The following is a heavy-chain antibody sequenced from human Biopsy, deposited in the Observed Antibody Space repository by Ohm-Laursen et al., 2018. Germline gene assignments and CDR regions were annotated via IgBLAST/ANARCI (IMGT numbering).Heavy chain of an antibody. CDR2: VYSSGST. D-gene: IGHD5-18*01. J-gene: IGHJ6*02. CDR3: ARGIAVVRSLDV. CDR1: SGSISGYY. Sequence: PGTLSLTCTVSSGSISGYYWTWIRQAPGKGLDFIGYVYSSGSTNYNPSLKSRATISLDTSRNQGSLRLSSVTAADTAVYYCARGIAVVRSLDVWGQGTTVAVSS. V-gene: IGHV4-59*08.